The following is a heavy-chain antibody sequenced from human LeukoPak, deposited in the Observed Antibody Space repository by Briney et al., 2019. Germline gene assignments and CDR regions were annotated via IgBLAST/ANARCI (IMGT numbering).Heavy chain of an antibody. CDR1: GSTFSTYG. CDR3: AAPGVPAATYYFDY. V-gene: IGHV3-30*02. D-gene: IGHD2-2*01. CDR2: IRYDGSNK. Sequence: GSLRLSCAASGSTFSTYGMHWVRQAPGKGLDWVAFIRYDGSNKYYADSVKGRFTISRDNSKNTVYLQMNSLRAEDTAVYYCAAPGVPAATYYFDYWGQGTLVTVSS. J-gene: IGHJ4*02.